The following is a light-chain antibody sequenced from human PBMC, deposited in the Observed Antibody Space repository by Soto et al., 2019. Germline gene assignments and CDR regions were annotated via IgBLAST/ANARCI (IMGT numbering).Light chain of an antibody. CDR1: TSNVGSNT. CDR2: YNG. CDR3: ATCDDSLNGPV. Sequence: QSVLTQPPSASGPPGQRVTISCSGSTSNVGSNTMNWYQQLPRSAPKLLIYYNGQRPSGVPDRFSASKSGTSASLAISGLQSEDEADYYSATCDDSLNGPVFVGGTKVTVL. J-gene: IGLJ2*01. V-gene: IGLV1-44*01.